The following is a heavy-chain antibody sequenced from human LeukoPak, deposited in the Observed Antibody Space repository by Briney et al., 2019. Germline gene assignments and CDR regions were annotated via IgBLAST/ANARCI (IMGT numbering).Heavy chain of an antibody. CDR1: GGSFSGCY. D-gene: IGHD6-13*01. CDR2: INHSGST. CDR3: ARDVTNSSSWSYNYFDY. J-gene: IGHJ4*02. V-gene: IGHV4-34*01. Sequence: SETLSLTCAVYGGSFSGCYWSWIRQPPGKGLEWIEEINHSGSTNYNPSLKSRVTISVDTSKNQFSLKLSSVTAADTAVYYCARDVTNSSSWSYNYFDYWGQGTLVTVSS.